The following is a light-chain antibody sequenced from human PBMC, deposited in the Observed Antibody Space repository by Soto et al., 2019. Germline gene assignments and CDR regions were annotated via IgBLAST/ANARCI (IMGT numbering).Light chain of an antibody. CDR1: QGVTRK. J-gene: IGKJ4*01. V-gene: IGKV3-15*01. CDR2: AAS. Sequence: EIVLPPSPDTLSLAPVERVTLSCRASQGVTRKLAWYQHRPGQAPRLLISAASTGATGIPARFSGSGSGTEFTLTISSLQPEDFAIYDCQQYHTWPITFGGGTKVDIK. CDR3: QQYHTWPIT.